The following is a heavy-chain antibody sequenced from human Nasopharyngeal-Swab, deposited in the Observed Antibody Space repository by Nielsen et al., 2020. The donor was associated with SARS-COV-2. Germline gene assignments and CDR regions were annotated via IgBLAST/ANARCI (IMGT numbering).Heavy chain of an antibody. D-gene: IGHD3-3*01. CDR3: ARGDFWSGFQRGGNYYGMDV. CDR2: IIPIFGTA. J-gene: IGHJ6*02. CDR1: GDTFSSYA. V-gene: IGHV1-69*06. Sequence: SVKVSCKASGDTFSSYAISWVRQAPGQGLEWMGGIIPIFGTANYAQKFQGRVTITADKSTSTAYMELSSLRSEDTAVYYCARGDFWSGFQRGGNYYGMDVWGQGTTVTVSS.